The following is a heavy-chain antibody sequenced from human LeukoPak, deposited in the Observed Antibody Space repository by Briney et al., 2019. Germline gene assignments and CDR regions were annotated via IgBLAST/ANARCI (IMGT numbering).Heavy chain of an antibody. CDR2: ISSSSSYI. CDR1: GFTFSSYS. J-gene: IGHJ3*02. Sequence: GSLRLSCAASGFTFSSYSMNWVRQAPGKGLEWVSSISSSSSYIYYADSVKGRFTISRDNAKNSLYLQMNSLRAEDTAVYYCARDLRYYDFWSGYGEGYAFDIWGQGTMVTVSS. CDR3: ARDLRYYDFWSGYGEGYAFDI. D-gene: IGHD3-3*01. V-gene: IGHV3-21*01.